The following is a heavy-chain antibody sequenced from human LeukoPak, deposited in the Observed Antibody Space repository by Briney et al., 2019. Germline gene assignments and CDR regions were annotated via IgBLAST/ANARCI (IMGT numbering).Heavy chain of an antibody. Sequence: SETLSLTCTVSGGSISSYYWSWIWQPAGKGLEWIGRIYSSGSTNYNPSLKSRVTMSVDTSKNQFSLKVTSVTAADTAVYYCARVGYASSAIYFQQWGQGTLVSVSS. J-gene: IGHJ1*01. V-gene: IGHV4-4*07. CDR2: IYSSGST. D-gene: IGHD2-8*01. CDR3: ARVGYASSAIYFQQ. CDR1: GGSISSYY.